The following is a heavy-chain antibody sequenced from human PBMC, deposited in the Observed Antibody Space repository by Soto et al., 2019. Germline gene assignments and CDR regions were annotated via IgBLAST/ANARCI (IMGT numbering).Heavy chain of an antibody. CDR1: GASISSYH. V-gene: IGHV4-59*01. D-gene: IGHD3-16*01. CDR2: IYYSGSA. Sequence: QVQLQESGPGLVKPSETLSLTCTVSGASISSYHWSWIRQTPGKGLEWIGYIYYSGSANYNPSLKSRVTFSVDTSKNQVSRKLSSVTAADTGVYYCAAAVPAEYVFPYYDMDVWGKGTTVTVSS. CDR3: AAAVPAEYVFPYYDMDV. J-gene: IGHJ6*03.